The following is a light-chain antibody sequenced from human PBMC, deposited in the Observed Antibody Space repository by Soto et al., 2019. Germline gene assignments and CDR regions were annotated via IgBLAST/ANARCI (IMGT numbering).Light chain of an antibody. CDR3: QQYGSSPWT. V-gene: IGKV3-20*01. J-gene: IGKJ1*01. CDR1: QSVSDTY. CDR2: GAS. Sequence: EIVLTQSPGTLSLSPGERAALSCRASQSVSDTYLAWYQQKPGQAPRLLLYGASSRATAIPDRFSGSGSGTDFTLTITRLEPADFAVYYCQQYGSSPWTFGQGTKVEIK.